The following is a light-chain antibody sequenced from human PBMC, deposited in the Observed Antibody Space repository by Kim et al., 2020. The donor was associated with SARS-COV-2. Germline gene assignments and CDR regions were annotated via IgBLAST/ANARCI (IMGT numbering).Light chain of an antibody. J-gene: IGLJ1*01. CDR2: EVS. Sequence: QSLTISCTGTSSDVGSYNLFSWYQQHPGKAPKLMIYEVSKRPSGVSNRFSGSKSGNTASLTISGLQAEDEADYYCCSYAGSSTFYVFGTGTKVTVL. CDR3: CSYAGSSTFYV. V-gene: IGLV2-23*02. CDR1: SSDVGSYNL.